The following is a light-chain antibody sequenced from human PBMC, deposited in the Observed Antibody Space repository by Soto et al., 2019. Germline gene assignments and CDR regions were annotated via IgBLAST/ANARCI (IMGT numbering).Light chain of an antibody. CDR1: QSVRGTS. CDR2: DAS. J-gene: IGKJ5*01. CDR3: QHYGSSPPIT. V-gene: IGKV3-20*01. Sequence: DIVFTQSPGTLSLSPGERATLSCRASQSVRGTSLAWYQQKPGQAPRLLIYDASSRATGIPDRFSGGGSGTDFTLTISRLEPEDFAVYYCQHYGSSPPITFGQGTRLEI.